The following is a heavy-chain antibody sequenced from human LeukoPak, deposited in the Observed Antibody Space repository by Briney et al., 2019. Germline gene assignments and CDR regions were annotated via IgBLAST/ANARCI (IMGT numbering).Heavy chain of an antibody. CDR2: IKEDGSKK. D-gene: IGHD3-22*01. Sequence: PGGSLRLSCSASGSTFSSYWMSWVRQAPGKGLEWVANIKEDGSKKDYVDSVKGRFTISRDNAKNSLYLQMNSLRAEDTAVYYCARGSGYFLDFDYWGQGTLVTVSS. CDR1: GSTFSSYW. V-gene: IGHV3-7*03. CDR3: ARGSGYFLDFDY. J-gene: IGHJ4*02.